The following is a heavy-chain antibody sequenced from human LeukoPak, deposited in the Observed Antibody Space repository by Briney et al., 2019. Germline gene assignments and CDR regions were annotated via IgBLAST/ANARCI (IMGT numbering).Heavy chain of an antibody. V-gene: IGHV3-23*01. CDR2: ISVSGNT. CDR1: GFTLSSYA. CDR3: AKAPVTTCSGAHCYPFDY. Sequence: GGSLRLSCAASGFTLSSYAMSWVRQAPGKGLEWVSAISVSGNTYHADSVKGRFTISRDSSKNTLYLQMNRLRAEDAAVYYCAKAPVTTCSGAHCYPFDYWGQGTLVTVSS. J-gene: IGHJ4*02. D-gene: IGHD2-15*01.